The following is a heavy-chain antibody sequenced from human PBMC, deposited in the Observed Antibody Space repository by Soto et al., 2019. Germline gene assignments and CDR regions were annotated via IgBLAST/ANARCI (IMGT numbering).Heavy chain of an antibody. V-gene: IGHV4-61*01. CDR3: ASALYCSGGSCSFDP. D-gene: IGHD2-15*01. Sequence: PSETLSLSCTVSGGSVSSGNYYWSWIRQPPGKGLEWIGFIYYTGSTSYNPSLKSRVTISIDTSKSQFSLKLTSVTAADTAVYYCASALYCSGGSCSFDPWGQGTLVTVSS. CDR2: IYYTGST. CDR1: GGSVSSGNYY. J-gene: IGHJ5*02.